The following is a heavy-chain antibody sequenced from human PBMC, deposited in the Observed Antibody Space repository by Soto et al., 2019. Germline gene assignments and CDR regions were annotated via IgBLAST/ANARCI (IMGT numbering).Heavy chain of an antibody. V-gene: IGHV4-59*01. Sequence: SETLSLTCTVSGGSFSPNYWSWIRQPPGKGLESIGYLYYGRSANYNPSLKSRVTLSVDTSTNQCSLTLSSMTAADTAVYYCALRSMAVVPEYWGQGTLVTVSS. CDR1: GGSFSPNY. CDR3: ALRSMAVVPEY. J-gene: IGHJ4*02. CDR2: LYYGRSA. D-gene: IGHD3-22*01.